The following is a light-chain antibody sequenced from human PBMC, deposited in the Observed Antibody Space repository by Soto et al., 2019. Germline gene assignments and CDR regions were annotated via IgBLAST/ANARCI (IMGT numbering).Light chain of an antibody. CDR2: GNS. CDR3: QSYDSSRGV. J-gene: IGLJ2*01. Sequence: QSVLTQPPSVSGAPGQRVTISCTGSSSNIGAGYDVHWYQQLPGTAPKLLIYGNSNRPSGVPDRFSGSKSGTSASLANTGLQAEDEADYYCQSYDSSRGVFGGGTKLTV. CDR1: SSNIGAGYD. V-gene: IGLV1-40*01.